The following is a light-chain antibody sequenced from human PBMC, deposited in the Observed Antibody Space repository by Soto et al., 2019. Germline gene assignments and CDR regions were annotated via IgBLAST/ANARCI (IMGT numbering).Light chain of an antibody. V-gene: IGLV1-44*01. Sequence: QSVLTQPPSASATPGQRVTISCSGSSSNIGSNSVYWYQQLPGTAPKLLIYSNNQRPSGVPDRFSGSKSGTSASLAISGLQSEDEADYYCAAWDDSLNGVVFGGGTKVTVL. J-gene: IGLJ2*01. CDR3: AAWDDSLNGVV. CDR1: SSNIGSNS. CDR2: SNN.